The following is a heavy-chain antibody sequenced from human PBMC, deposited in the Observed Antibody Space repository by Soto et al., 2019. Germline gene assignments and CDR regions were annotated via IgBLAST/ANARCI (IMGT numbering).Heavy chain of an antibody. Sequence: EVQLVESGGGLVQPGGSLKLSCAASGFTFSGSAMHWVRQASGKGLEWVGRIRSKANSYATAYAASVKGRFTISRDDSXNTAYLQMNSLKTEDTAVYYCTRQENGGYAGDFDYWGQGTLVTVSS. CDR1: GFTFSGSA. D-gene: IGHD5-12*01. CDR3: TRQENGGYAGDFDY. CDR2: IRSKANSYAT. J-gene: IGHJ4*02. V-gene: IGHV3-73*01.